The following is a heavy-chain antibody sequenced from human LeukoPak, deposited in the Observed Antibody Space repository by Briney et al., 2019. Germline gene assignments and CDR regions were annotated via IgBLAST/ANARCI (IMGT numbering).Heavy chain of an antibody. CDR1: GFTFSTYE. D-gene: IGHD3-22*01. CDR3: AKDSYYDTSGYEFDY. CDR2: ISGSGDTT. J-gene: IGHJ4*02. Sequence: PGGSLRLSCAASGFTFSTYEMNWVRQAPGKGREWVSGISGSGDTTYYADSVKGRFTMSRDNSKNTLYLQMNSLRAEDTAVYYCAKDSYYDTSGYEFDYWGQGILVTVSS. V-gene: IGHV3-23*01.